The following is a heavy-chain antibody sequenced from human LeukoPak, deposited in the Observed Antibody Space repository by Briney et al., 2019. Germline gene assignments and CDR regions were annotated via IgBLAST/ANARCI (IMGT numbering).Heavy chain of an antibody. V-gene: IGHV3-23*01. Sequence: GGSLRLSCAASGFTFSSYAMSWVRQAPGKGLEWVSAISGSGGSTYYADSVKGRFTISRDKSKNTLYLQMNSLRAEDTAVYYCAKDAYYYDSSGSTYWGQGTLVTVSS. D-gene: IGHD3-22*01. J-gene: IGHJ4*02. CDR3: AKDAYYYDSSGSTY. CDR2: ISGSGGST. CDR1: GFTFSSYA.